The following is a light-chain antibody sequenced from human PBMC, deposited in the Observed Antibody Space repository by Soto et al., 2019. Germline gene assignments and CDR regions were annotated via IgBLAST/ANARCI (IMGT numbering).Light chain of an antibody. CDR2: KVS. CDR1: RSLVASDGNAY. Sequence: EIVLTQTPLLSPVNLGQPASISCRSSRSLVASDGNAYLTWLHQRPGQPPRPLIYKVSQRLSGVPDRFSGSGAGTDFTLHISRVEAEDVGTYFCMQATQLRTFGQGTRLEIK. J-gene: IGKJ5*01. CDR3: MQATQLRT. V-gene: IGKV2-24*01.